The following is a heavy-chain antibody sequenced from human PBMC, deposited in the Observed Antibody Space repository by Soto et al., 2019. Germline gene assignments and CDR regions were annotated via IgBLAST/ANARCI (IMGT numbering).Heavy chain of an antibody. Sequence: ASVKVSCKASGGTLSSYAISWVRQAPGQGLEWMGGIIPIFGTANYAQKFQGRVTITADESTSIAYMELSSLRSEDTAVYYCARVAYSSGWYDYWGQGTLVTVSS. CDR3: ARVAYSSGWYDY. J-gene: IGHJ4*02. CDR1: GGTLSSYA. D-gene: IGHD6-19*01. V-gene: IGHV1-69*13. CDR2: IIPIFGTA.